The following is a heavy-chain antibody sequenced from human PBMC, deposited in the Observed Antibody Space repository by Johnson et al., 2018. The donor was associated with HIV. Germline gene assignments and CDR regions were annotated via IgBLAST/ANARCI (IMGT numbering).Heavy chain of an antibody. D-gene: IGHD1-7*01. V-gene: IGHV3-64*01. CDR1: GFTFSSYA. CDR2: FSSNGGST. Sequence: VQVLESGGGLVQPGGSLRLSCAASGFTFSSYAMHWVRQAPGKGLEYVSAFSSNGGSTYYANSVKGRFTISRDTAKNSLYLQMHSLRVEDTAVYYCARDEPYELELRSIHAFDIWGQGTMVIVSS. J-gene: IGHJ3*02. CDR3: ARDEPYELELRSIHAFDI.